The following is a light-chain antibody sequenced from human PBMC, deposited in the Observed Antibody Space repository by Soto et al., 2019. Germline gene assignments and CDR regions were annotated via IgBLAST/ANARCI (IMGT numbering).Light chain of an antibody. CDR1: QSISSY. V-gene: IGKV1-39*01. CDR2: AAS. CDR3: QQPPYT. J-gene: IGKJ2*01. Sequence: LSASVGDRVTITCRASQSISSYLKWYQQKPGKAPKLLIYAASSLQSGVPSGFSGRDSGADFTLTINNLQPEDFATYYCQQPPYTFGPGTKVDIK.